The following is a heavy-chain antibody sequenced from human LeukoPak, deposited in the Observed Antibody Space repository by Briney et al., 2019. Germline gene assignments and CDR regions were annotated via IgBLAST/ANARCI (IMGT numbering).Heavy chain of an antibody. CDR3: AKDKGVAGHDY. CDR2: FSGNGGST. Sequence: KTGGSLRLSCAASGFSFSTYAMSWVRQAPGKGLEWVSGFSGNGGSTYYADSAKGRFTISRDNSKNTLYLQMNSLRAEDTAVYYCAKDKGVAGHDYWGQGTLVTVSS. D-gene: IGHD3-3*01. CDR1: GFSFSTYA. J-gene: IGHJ4*02. V-gene: IGHV3-23*01.